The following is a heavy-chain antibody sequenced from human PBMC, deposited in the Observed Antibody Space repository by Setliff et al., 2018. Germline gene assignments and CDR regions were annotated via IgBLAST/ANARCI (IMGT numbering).Heavy chain of an antibody. J-gene: IGHJ4*02. Sequence: ASVKVSCKASGYTFTSYYMHWVRQAPGQGLEWMGIINPSGGSTSYAQKFQGRVTITRDTSASTAYMELSSLRSEDTAVYYCARGYSSGWYINWGQGTLVTVSS. D-gene: IGHD6-19*01. CDR3: ARGYSSGWYIN. CDR1: GYTFTSYY. CDR2: INPSGGST. V-gene: IGHV1-46*01.